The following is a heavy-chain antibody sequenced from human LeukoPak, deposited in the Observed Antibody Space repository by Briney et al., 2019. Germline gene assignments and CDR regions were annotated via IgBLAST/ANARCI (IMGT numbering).Heavy chain of an antibody. Sequence: SETLSLTCAVSGGSISSSNWWSWVRQPPGKGLEWIGEIYHSGSTNYNPSLKSRVTISVDKSKNQFSLKLSSVTAADTAVYYCAREGDPGSGYNYGNWLDPWGQGTLVTVSS. CDR1: GGSISSSNW. CDR3: AREGDPGSGYNYGNWLDP. J-gene: IGHJ5*02. V-gene: IGHV4-4*02. CDR2: IYHSGST. D-gene: IGHD5-12*01.